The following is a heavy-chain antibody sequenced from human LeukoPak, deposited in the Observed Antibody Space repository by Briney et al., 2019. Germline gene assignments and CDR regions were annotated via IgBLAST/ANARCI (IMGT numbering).Heavy chain of an antibody. V-gene: IGHV3-33*01. J-gene: IGHJ4*02. CDR2: IWYDGSNK. CDR1: GFTFSSYG. CDR3: ARENHDFWSGYQRFWSSLYY. Sequence: GRSLRLSCAASGFTFSSYGMHWVRQAPGKGLEWVAVIWYDGSNKYYADSVKGRFTISRDNSKNTLYLRMNSLRAEDTAVYYCARENHDFWSGYQRFWSSLYYWGQGTLVTVSS. D-gene: IGHD3-3*01.